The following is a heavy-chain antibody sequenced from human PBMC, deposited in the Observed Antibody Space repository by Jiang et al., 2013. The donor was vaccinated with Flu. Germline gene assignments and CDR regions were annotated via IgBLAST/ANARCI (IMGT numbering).Heavy chain of an antibody. V-gene: IGHV4-61*02. CDR3: ALHCSGGSCASDFEY. J-gene: IGHJ4*02. CDR2: IYTSGST. CDR1: GGSISSGSYY. Sequence: GLVKPSQTLSLTCTVSGGSISSGSYYWSWIRQPAGKGLEWIGRIYTSGSTNYNPSLKSRVTISVDTSKNQFSLKLSSVTAADTAVYYCALHCSGGSCASDFEYWGQGTLVTVSS. D-gene: IGHD2-15*01.